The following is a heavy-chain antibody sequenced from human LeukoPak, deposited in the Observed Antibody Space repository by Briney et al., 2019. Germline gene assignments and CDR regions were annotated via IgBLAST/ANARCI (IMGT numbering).Heavy chain of an antibody. Sequence: PSETLSLTCAVSGGSISGYYWSWIRQPPGKGLEWIGYIYDSGSTNYNPSLKSRVTISVDTSKNQFSLKLNSVTAADTAVYYCARDAYYYGSGSYYGSDYWGQGTLVTVSS. D-gene: IGHD3-10*01. J-gene: IGHJ4*02. CDR1: GGSISGYY. V-gene: IGHV4-59*01. CDR3: ARDAYYYGSGSYYGSDY. CDR2: IYDSGST.